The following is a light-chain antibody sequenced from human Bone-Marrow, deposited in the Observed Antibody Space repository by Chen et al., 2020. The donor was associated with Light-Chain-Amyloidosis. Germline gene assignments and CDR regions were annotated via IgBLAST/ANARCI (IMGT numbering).Light chain of an antibody. J-gene: IGKJ5*01. CDR2: LGS. Sequence: DLVMTQSPLSLPVTPGEPASISCRSSQSLLHSSGHYFLDWYLQKPGQSPQVLIYLGSNRASGVPDRFSGSGSGTDFTLKINKVEAEDVGGDYCMQTLQTPITFGQGTRLEIK. CDR1: QSLLHSSGHYF. CDR3: MQTLQTPIT. V-gene: IGKV2-28*01.